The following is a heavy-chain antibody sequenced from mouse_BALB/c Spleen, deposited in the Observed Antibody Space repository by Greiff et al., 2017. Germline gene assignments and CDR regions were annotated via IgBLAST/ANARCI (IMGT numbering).Heavy chain of an antibody. CDR2: ISTYYGDA. CDR1: GYTFTDYA. D-gene: IGHD1-1*01. Sequence: VQLQQSGAELVRPGVSVKISCKGSGYTFTDYAMHWVKQSHAKSLEWIGVISTYYGDASYNQKFKGKATMTVDKSSSTAYMELARLTSEDSAIYYCARSRDDGSSPPGDWGQGTTLTVSS. J-gene: IGHJ2*01. CDR3: ARSRDDGSSPPGD. V-gene: IGHV1S137*01.